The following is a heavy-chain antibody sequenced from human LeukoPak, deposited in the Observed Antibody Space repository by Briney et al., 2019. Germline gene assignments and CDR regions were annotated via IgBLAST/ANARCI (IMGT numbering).Heavy chain of an antibody. CDR1: GGSISSDNYS. D-gene: IGHD1-26*01. V-gene: IGHV4-61*02. J-gene: IGHJ3*02. CDR2: IYTSGST. CDR3: ARDIGRELDAFDI. Sequence: SETLSLTCAVSGGSISSDNYSWSWIRQPAGKGLEWIGRIYTSGSTNYNPSLKSRVTMSVDTSKNQFSLKLSSVTAADTAVYYCARDIGRELDAFDIWGQGTMVTVSS.